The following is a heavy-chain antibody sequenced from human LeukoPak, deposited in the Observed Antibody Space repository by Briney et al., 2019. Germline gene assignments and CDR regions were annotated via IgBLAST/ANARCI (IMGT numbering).Heavy chain of an antibody. J-gene: IGHJ5*02. D-gene: IGHD3-10*01. CDR2: IYYSGST. Sequence: PSEPLSLTCTVSGGSISSYYWSWIRQPPGKGLEWIGYIYYSGSTNYNPSLKSRVTISVDTSKNQFSLKLSSVTAADTAVYYCATGDHYYGSGRTQSWGQGTLVTVSS. CDR3: ATGDHYYGSGRTQS. V-gene: IGHV4-59*08. CDR1: GGSISSYY.